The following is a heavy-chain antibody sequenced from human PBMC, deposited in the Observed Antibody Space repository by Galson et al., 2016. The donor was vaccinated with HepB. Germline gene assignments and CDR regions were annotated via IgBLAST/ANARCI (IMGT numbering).Heavy chain of an antibody. CDR1: GFTFSSYG. D-gene: IGHD3-9*01. CDR2: IWCDGNNK. CDR3: ARKHVDDWGLDY. V-gene: IGHV3-33*08. J-gene: IGHJ4*02. Sequence: SLRLSCAASGFTFSSYGMHWVRQAPGKGLEWVSLIWCDGNNKYYADSVKGRFTISRDNSKNTLYLQMNSLRAEDTAVYYCARKHVDDWGLDYWGQGTLVTVS.